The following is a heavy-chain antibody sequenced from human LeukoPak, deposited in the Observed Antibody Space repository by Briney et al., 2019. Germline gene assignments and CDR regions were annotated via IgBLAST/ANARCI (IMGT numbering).Heavy chain of an antibody. CDR2: MNPNSGNT. CDR3: ARGGQLEYYYYYGMDV. Sequence: ASVKVSCAASGYTFTSYDINWVRQATGQGLEWMGWMNPNSGNTGYAQKFQGRVTMTRNTSISTAYMELSSLRSEDTAVYYCARGGQLEYYYYYGMDVWGQGTTVTVSS. CDR1: GYTFTSYD. D-gene: IGHD6-6*01. V-gene: IGHV1-8*01. J-gene: IGHJ6*02.